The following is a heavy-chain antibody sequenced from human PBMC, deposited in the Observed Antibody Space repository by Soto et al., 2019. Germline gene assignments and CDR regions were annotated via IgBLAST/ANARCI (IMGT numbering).Heavy chain of an antibody. CDR1: GFTFSSYS. D-gene: IGHD2-2*01. CDR3: ARDRCSSTSCQYYYGMDV. J-gene: IGHJ6*02. CDR2: ISSSSSYI. Sequence: PGGSLRLSCAASGFTFSSYSMNWVRQAPGKGLEWVSSISSSSSYIYYADSVKGRFTISRDNAKNSLYLQMNSLRAGDTAVYYCARDRCSSTSCQYYYGMDVWGQGTTVTVSS. V-gene: IGHV3-21*01.